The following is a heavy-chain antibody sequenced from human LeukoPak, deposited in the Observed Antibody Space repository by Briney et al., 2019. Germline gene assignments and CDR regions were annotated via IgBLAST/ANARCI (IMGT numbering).Heavy chain of an antibody. CDR1: GFTFSSYA. CDR2: ISGSGGST. V-gene: IGHV3-23*01. Sequence: PGGSPRLSCAASGFTFSSYALSWVRQAPGKGLECVSAISGSGGSTYSADSLKGRFTISRDNSKDTLYLQINSLRTDDTAVFYCARGGLGSAFDNWGQGTLVTVSS. J-gene: IGHJ4*02. D-gene: IGHD6-19*01. CDR3: ARGGLGSAFDN.